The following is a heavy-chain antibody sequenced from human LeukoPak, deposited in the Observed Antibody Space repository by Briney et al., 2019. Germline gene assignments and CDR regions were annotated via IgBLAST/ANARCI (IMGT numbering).Heavy chain of an antibody. V-gene: IGHV5-51*01. CDR1: GYSFTSYW. CDR3: ARPGQLGEYTPYYFDY. Sequence: GESLKISCKVSGYSFTSYWIGWVRQMPGKGLEWMGIIYPADSDTRYSPSFQGQVTISADKSISTAYLQWSSLKASDTAMYYRARPGQLGEYTPYYFDYWGQGTLVTVSS. CDR2: IYPADSDT. D-gene: IGHD3-16*01. J-gene: IGHJ4*02.